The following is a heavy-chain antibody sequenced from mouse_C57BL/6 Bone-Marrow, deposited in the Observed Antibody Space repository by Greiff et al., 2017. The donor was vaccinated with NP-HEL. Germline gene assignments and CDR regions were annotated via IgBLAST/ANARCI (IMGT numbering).Heavy chain of an antibody. CDR2: IYPRSGNI. CDR1: GYTFTSYG. CDR3: ARQGTWVYDAFAY. D-gene: IGHD2-12*01. J-gene: IGHJ3*01. Sequence: QVQLQQSGAELARPGASVKLSCKASGYTFTSYGISWVKQRTGQGLEWIGEIYPRSGNIYYTDKFKGRATLTADKSSSTAYLELSSLTSEDSTVYFCARQGTWVYDAFAYWGQGTLVTVSA. V-gene: IGHV1-81*01.